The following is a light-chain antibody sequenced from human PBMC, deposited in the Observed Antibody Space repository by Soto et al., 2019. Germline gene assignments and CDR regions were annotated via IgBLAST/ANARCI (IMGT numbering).Light chain of an antibody. CDR1: SSNIGINT. V-gene: IGLV1-44*01. CDR3: SSYTRQYTPSYV. CDR2: TDN. J-gene: IGLJ1*01. Sequence: QSVLTQPPSASGTPGQRVTISCSGGSSNIGINTVNWYQQLPGTAPKVLIYTDNERPSGVPDRFSGSKSGTSASLAINGLQSGDEADYYCSSYTRQYTPSYVFGTGTKLTVL.